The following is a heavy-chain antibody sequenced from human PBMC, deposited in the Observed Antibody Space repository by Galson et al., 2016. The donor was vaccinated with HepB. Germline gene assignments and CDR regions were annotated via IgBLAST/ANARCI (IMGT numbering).Heavy chain of an antibody. CDR2: IVPGGDST. CDR1: GFTFSSSA. D-gene: IGHD2-21*02. Sequence: SLRLSCAASGFTFSSSAMSWVRQAPGKGLEWVSAIVPGGDSTYYADSVRARFIVSRDNSKNILYLQMNSLRADNTAVYYCAKGGDYDAWGQGTLVIVSS. J-gene: IGHJ5*02. CDR3: AKGGDYDA. V-gene: IGHV3-23*01.